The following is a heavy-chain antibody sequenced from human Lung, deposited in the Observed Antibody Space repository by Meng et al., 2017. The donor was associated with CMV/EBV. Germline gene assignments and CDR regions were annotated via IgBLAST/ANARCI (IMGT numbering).Heavy chain of an antibody. CDR1: GFTLVRYH. CDR3: ARPRYDTSHYPVYYYYGMDV. J-gene: IGHJ6*02. CDR2: IWYDGGNK. V-gene: IGHV3-33*01. D-gene: IGHD3-22*01. Sequence: GGSXRLXXVASGFTLVRYHMHWVRQAPGKGLEWVAFIWYDGGNKFYADSVKGRFTISRDNSKNTLYLQMNNVGADDAAIYFCARPRYDTSHYPVYYYYGMDVXGLGXTVTVSS.